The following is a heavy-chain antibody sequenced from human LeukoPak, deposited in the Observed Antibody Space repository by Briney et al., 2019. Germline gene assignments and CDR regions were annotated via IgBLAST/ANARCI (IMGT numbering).Heavy chain of an antibody. CDR1: GFTFSSYW. V-gene: IGHV3-7*01. D-gene: IGHD3-22*01. CDR2: IKQDGSEK. J-gene: IGHJ2*01. CDR3: ATTPGGDSSGYYPWYFDL. Sequence: QSGGSLRLSCAASGFTFSSYWMSWVRQAPGKGLEWVANIKQDGSEKYYVDSVKGRFTISRDNAKNSLYLQMNGLRAEDTAVYYCATTPGGDSSGYYPWYFDLWGRGTLVTVSS.